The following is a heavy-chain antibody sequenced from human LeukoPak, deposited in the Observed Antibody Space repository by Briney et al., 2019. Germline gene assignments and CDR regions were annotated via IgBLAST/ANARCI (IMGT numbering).Heavy chain of an antibody. CDR3: AKEDSSSWYYYSYYYMDV. CDR1: GFTFSSYG. D-gene: IGHD6-13*01. V-gene: IGHV3-30*18. CDR2: ISYDGSNK. J-gene: IGHJ6*03. Sequence: GGSLRLSCAASGFTFSSYGMHWVRQAPGKGLEWVAVISYDGSNKYYADSVKGRFTISRDNSKNTLYLQMNSLRAEDTAVYYCAKEDSSSWYYYSYYYMDVWGKGTTVTVSS.